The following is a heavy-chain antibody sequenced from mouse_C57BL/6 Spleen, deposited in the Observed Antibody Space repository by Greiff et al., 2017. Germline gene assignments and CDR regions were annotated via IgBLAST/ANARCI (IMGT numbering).Heavy chain of an antibody. D-gene: IGHD3-2*02. Sequence: EVQLVESGAELVKPGASVKLSCTASGFNIQDYYMHWVKQRTEQGLEWIGRLDPEDGETKYAPKFQAKATITADTSSNTAYLQLSSLTSEDTAVYYCARRGVQGDAMDYWGQGTSVTVSS. CDR2: LDPEDGET. CDR1: GFNIQDYY. J-gene: IGHJ4*01. CDR3: ARRGVQGDAMDY. V-gene: IGHV14-2*01.